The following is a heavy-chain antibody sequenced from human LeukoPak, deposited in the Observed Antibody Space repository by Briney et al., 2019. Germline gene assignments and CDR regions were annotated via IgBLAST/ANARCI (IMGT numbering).Heavy chain of an antibody. CDR2: IIPIFGTA. CDR3: AREVGSGWYYFDY. V-gene: IGHV1-69*05. J-gene: IGHJ4*02. CDR1: GGTFSSYA. D-gene: IGHD6-19*01. Sequence: SVKVSCKAAGGTFSSYAISWVRQAPGQGLEWMGRIIPIFGTANYAQKFQGRVTITTDESTSTAYMELSSLRSEDTAVYYCAREVGSGWYYFDYWGQGTLVTVSS.